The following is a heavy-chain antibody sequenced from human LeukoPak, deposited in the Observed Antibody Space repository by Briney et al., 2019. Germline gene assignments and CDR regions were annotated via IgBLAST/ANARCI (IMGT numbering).Heavy chain of an antibody. CDR3: AKYVWGSYRLFDY. J-gene: IGHJ4*02. Sequence: GKSLRLSCAAPGFTFSSFGMHWVRQAPGKGLEWVAVIWYDGSEKFYADSVKGRFTISRDNSKNTLYLQMNSLRAEDTAVYYCAKYVWGSYRLFDYWGQGTLVTVSS. D-gene: IGHD3-16*02. CDR1: GFTFSSFG. CDR2: IWYDGSEK. V-gene: IGHV3-33*06.